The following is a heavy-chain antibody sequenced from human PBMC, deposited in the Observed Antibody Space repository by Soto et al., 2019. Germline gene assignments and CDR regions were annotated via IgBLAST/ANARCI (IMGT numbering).Heavy chain of an antibody. D-gene: IGHD3-3*01. Sequence: PSETLTLTCTVSGGSISSGGYYWSWIRQHPGKGLEWIGYIYYSGSTYYNPSLKGRVTISVDTSKNQFSLKLSSVTAADTAVYYCARVKVWSGYYHFDYWGQGTLVTVSS. CDR1: GGSISSGGYY. CDR3: ARVKVWSGYYHFDY. J-gene: IGHJ4*02. V-gene: IGHV4-31*03. CDR2: IYYSGST.